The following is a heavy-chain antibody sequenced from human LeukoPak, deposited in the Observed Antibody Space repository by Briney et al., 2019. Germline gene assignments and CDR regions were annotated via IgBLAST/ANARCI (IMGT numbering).Heavy chain of an antibody. J-gene: IGHJ4*02. CDR2: ISSSSSYI. CDR1: GFTFSSYR. D-gene: IGHD2-15*01. Sequence: GGSLRLSCAASGFTFSSYRMNWVRQAPGKGLEWVSSISSSSSYIYYADSVKGRFTTSRDNAKNSLYLQMNSLRAEDTAVYYCARRYCSGGSCYSGLLDYWGQGTLVTVSS. V-gene: IGHV3-21*01. CDR3: ARRYCSGGSCYSGLLDY.